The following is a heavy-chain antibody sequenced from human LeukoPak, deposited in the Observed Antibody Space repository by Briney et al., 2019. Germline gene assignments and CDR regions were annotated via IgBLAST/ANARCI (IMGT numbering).Heavy chain of an antibody. J-gene: IGHJ4*02. CDR3: ARDLLYYYDSGGYYYNY. CDR1: GYTFTGYY. D-gene: IGHD3-22*01. CDR2: INPNSGGT. Sequence: ASVKVSCKASGYTFTGYYMHWVRQAPGQGLEWMGWINPNSGGTNYAQKFQGRVTMTRDTSISTAYMELSRLRSDDTAVYYCARDLLYYYDSGGYYYNYWGQGTLVTVSS. V-gene: IGHV1-2*02.